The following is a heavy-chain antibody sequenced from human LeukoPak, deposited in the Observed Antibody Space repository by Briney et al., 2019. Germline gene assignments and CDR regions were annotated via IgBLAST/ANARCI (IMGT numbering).Heavy chain of an antibody. CDR3: AKDGGTMVRGVIKDAFDI. V-gene: IGHV3-23*01. Sequence: GGSLRLSCAASGFTVSSNYMSWVRQAPGKGLEWVSAISGSGGSTYYADSVKGRFTISRDNSKNTLYLQMNSLRAEDTAVYYCAKDGGTMVRGVIKDAFDIWGQGTMVTVSS. D-gene: IGHD3-10*01. CDR1: GFTVSSNY. CDR2: ISGSGGST. J-gene: IGHJ3*02.